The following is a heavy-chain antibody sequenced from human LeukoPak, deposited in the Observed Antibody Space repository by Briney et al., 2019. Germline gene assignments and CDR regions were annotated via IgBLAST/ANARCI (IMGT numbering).Heavy chain of an antibody. V-gene: IGHV3-30*17. CDR3: AKGDFEVR. J-gene: IGHJ1*01. D-gene: IGHD1-26*01. CDR1: GFTFSTCD. Sequence: PGGPLRLSCAASGFTFSTCDMHWVRESPGKGLEGVAYISYDGDNEIYADAVGGRFTISRDNSENTLYPQMNSRRVGDTAVYYCAKGDFEVRWGRGTLVTVSS. CDR2: ISYDGDNE.